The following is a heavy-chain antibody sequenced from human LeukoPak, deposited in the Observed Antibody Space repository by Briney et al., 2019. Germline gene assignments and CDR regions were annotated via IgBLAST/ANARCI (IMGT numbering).Heavy chain of an antibody. CDR1: GGTFSSYC. Sequence: GGSLRLSCAASGGTFSSYCRNWVRQAPGKGLEWVSSISSSSSYIYYAYSVNGRFTISGDNAKNSLYLQMNRLRAEDTAVYYCARLGGGSYFNYWGEGPLVPVSS. V-gene: IGHV3-21*01. CDR2: ISSSSSYI. J-gene: IGHJ4*02. CDR3: ARLGGGSYFNY. D-gene: IGHD1-26*01.